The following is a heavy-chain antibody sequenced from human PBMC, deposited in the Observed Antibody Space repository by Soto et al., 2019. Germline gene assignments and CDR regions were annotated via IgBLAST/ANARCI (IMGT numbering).Heavy chain of an antibody. Sequence: GGSLRLSCAASGLTVSSTHMRWVRQAPGKGLEWVSRVSAGGDNTDYADAVKGRFTISRYNSKNTLFLQMTSLIAEYTALYYCAKVPLRPYYFDYWGPGTMVTVSS. CDR2: VSAGGDNT. J-gene: IGHJ4*02. CDR3: AKVPLRPYYFDY. CDR1: GLTVSSTH. D-gene: IGHD4-17*01. V-gene: IGHV3-23*01.